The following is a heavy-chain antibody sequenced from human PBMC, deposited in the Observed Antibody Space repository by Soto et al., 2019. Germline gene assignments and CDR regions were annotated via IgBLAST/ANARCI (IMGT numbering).Heavy chain of an antibody. CDR3: ARGWLNSWFQGY. CDR2: ISYDGSNK. CDR1: GFTFSSYG. Sequence: PGGSLRLSCAASGFTFSSYGMHRVRQAPGKGLEWVAVISYDGSNKYYADSVKGRFTISRDNSMDTLYLQMNSLRAEDTAVYYCARGWLNSWFQGYWGQGTLVTVSS. V-gene: IGHV3-30*03. J-gene: IGHJ4*02. D-gene: IGHD6-13*01.